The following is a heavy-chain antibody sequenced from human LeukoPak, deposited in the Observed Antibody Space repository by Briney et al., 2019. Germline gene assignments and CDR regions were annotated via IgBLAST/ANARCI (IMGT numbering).Heavy chain of an antibody. D-gene: IGHD6-13*01. CDR3: ARGRYSSISGMDV. Sequence: ASVKVSCQASGYTFTGYYLHWVRQAPGQGLEWMGWINPNSGGTNYAQKFQGSVTMTRDTSISTAYMDLSRLRSDDTAVYYCARGRYSSISGMDVWGQGTTVTVSS. CDR1: GYTFTGYY. J-gene: IGHJ6*02. V-gene: IGHV1-2*02. CDR2: INPNSGGT.